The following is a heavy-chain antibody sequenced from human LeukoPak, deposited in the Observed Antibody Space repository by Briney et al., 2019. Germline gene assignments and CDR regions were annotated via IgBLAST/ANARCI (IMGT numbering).Heavy chain of an antibody. J-gene: IGHJ3*02. D-gene: IGHD3-22*01. CDR1: GFTLSSYA. V-gene: IGHV3-23*01. CDR2: ISVSGGST. CDR3: ARWKMEGIVVDVFDI. Sequence: GGSLRLSCAASGFTLSSYAMTWVRQAPGKGLQWVSTISVSGGSTYYADSVKGRFTMSRHTSKNTLDLQMNSLRVEDTAVYYCARWKMEGIVVDVFDIWGQGTRVTVSS.